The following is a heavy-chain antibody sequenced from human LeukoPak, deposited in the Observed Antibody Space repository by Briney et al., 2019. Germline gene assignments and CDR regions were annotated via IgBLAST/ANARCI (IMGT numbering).Heavy chain of an antibody. Sequence: SQTLSLTCTVSGGSISSGSYHWSWIRQPAGKGLEWIGRIYTSGSTNYNPSLKSRVTISVDTSKNQFSLKLSSVTAADTAVYYCARGGIVVVPAAIRALDSYFDLWGRGTLVTVSS. D-gene: IGHD2-2*02. CDR2: IYTSGST. J-gene: IGHJ2*01. CDR1: GGSISSGSYH. CDR3: ARGGIVVVPAAIRALDSYFDL. V-gene: IGHV4-61*02.